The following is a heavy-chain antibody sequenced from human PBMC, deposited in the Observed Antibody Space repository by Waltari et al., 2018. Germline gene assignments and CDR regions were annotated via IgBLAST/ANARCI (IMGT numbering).Heavy chain of an antibody. J-gene: IGHJ6*02. CDR2: INAGNGNT. V-gene: IGHV1-3*01. D-gene: IGHD3-10*01. Sequence: QVQLVQSGAEVKKPGASVKVSCKASGYTFTSYAMHLVRQAPGQRLEGMGWINAGNGNTKYSQKFQGRVTITRDTSASTAYMELSSLRSEDTAVYYCAAPYYYGSGSLARYYYYYGMDVWGQGTTVTVSS. CDR1: GYTFTSYA. CDR3: AAPYYYGSGSLARYYYYYGMDV.